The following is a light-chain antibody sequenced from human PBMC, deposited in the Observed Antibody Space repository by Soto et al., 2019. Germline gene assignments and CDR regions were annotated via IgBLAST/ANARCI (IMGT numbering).Light chain of an antibody. CDR1: QRVGSDF. V-gene: IGKV3-20*01. J-gene: IGKJ1*01. CDR3: HQYGSSPWT. Sequence: PGQRATLSCRASQRVGSDFLAWYHQKPGQAPGLLIYGASSRATGIPDRFSGSGSGTDFTLTISRLEPEDFGVYYCHQYGSSPWTFGHGTKVEIK. CDR2: GAS.